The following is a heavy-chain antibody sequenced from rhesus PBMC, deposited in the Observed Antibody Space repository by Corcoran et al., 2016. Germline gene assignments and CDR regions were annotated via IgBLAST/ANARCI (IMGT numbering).Heavy chain of an antibody. J-gene: IGHJ4*01. Sequence: EVQLVESGGGLVQPGGSLRLSWAAAGFTFSDHYMYWVRQAPGKGLEWVGFIRSKAYGGTAEYAASVKGRFTISRDDSKSIAYLQMNSLKTEDTAVYYCTRWGDYWGQGVLVTVSS. CDR2: IRSKAYGGTA. D-gene: IGHD3-34*01. CDR1: GFTFSDHY. CDR3: TRWGDY. V-gene: IGHV3-184*01.